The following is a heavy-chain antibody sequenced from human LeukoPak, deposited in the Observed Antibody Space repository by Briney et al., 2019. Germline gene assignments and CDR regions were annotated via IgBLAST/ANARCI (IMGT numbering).Heavy chain of an antibody. D-gene: IGHD2-15*01. J-gene: IGHJ4*02. CDR2: IGSSSSYI. V-gene: IGHV3-21*01. CDR3: AKGVAATRGGAPIGY. Sequence: GGSLRLSCAASGFTFSSYSMNWVRQAPGKGLEWVSSIGSSSSYIYYADSVKGRFTISRDNAKNSLYLQMNSLRAEDTAVYYCAKGVAATRGGAPIGYWGQGTLVTVSS. CDR1: GFTFSSYS.